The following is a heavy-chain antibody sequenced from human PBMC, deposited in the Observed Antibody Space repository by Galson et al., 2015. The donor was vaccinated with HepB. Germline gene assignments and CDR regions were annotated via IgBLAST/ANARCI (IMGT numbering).Heavy chain of an antibody. CDR2: ISSSSSTI. J-gene: IGHJ4*02. Sequence: SLRLSCAASGFAFSSYSMNWVRQAPGKGLEWVSYISSSSSTIYYADSVKGRFTISRDNAKNSLYLQMNSLRAEDTAVYYCARDSGDFTYWGQGTLVTVSS. V-gene: IGHV3-48*04. CDR3: ARDSGDFTY. CDR1: GFAFSSYS.